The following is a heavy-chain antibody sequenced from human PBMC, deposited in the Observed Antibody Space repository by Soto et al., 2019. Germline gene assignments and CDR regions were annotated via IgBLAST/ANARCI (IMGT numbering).Heavy chain of an antibody. V-gene: IGHV4-30-4*02. J-gene: IGHJ4*02. D-gene: IGHD3-3*01. Sequence: SETLSLTCTVSGGSISSGDYYWSWIRQPPGKGLEWIGYIYYSGSTNYNPSLKSRVTISVDTSKNQFSLKLSSVTAADTAVYYCARVRPYYDFWSGTDLIFDYWGQGTLVTVSS. CDR3: ARVRPYYDFWSGTDLIFDY. CDR1: GGSISSGDYY. CDR2: IYYSGST.